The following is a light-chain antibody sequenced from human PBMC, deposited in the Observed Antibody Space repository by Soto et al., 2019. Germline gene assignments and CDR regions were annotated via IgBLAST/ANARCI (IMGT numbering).Light chain of an antibody. CDR3: QQYNDWPPWT. J-gene: IGKJ1*01. CDR1: QSVSNN. Sequence: IVLTQSPGTLSLSPGERATLSCRASQSVSNNLAWYQQRPGQAPRLLIYGASTRATGIPARFSGSGSGTEFTLTISSLQSEDFAVYYCQQYNDWPPWTFGQGTKV. CDR2: GAS. V-gene: IGKV3-15*01.